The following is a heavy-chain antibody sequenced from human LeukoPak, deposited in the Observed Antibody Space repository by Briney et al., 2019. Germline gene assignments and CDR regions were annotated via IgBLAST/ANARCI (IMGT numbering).Heavy chain of an antibody. CDR3: ARSGVAAETRLDY. D-gene: IGHD2-15*01. Sequence: GGSLRLSCAASGFTFSSYGMHWVRQAPGKGLEWVSVIYSSGGTYYADSVKGRFTISRDHSKNTVYPQMNSLRAEDTAVYYCARSGVAAETRLDYWGQGTLVTVSS. CDR2: IYSSGGT. CDR1: GFTFSSYG. J-gene: IGHJ4*02. V-gene: IGHV3-53*01.